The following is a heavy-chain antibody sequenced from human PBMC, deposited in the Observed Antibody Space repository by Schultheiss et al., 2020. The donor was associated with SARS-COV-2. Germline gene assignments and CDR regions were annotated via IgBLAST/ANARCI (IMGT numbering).Heavy chain of an antibody. Sequence: GESLKISCKGSGYSFTSYWIGWVRQMPGKGLEWMGRIDPIDSYTNYSPSFQGHVTISADKSISTAYLQWSSLKASDTAMYYCARGYSYAPYAFDIWGQGTMVTVSS. CDR3: ARGYSYAPYAFDI. J-gene: IGHJ3*02. CDR1: GYSFTSYW. V-gene: IGHV5-10-1*01. D-gene: IGHD5-18*01. CDR2: IDPIDSYT.